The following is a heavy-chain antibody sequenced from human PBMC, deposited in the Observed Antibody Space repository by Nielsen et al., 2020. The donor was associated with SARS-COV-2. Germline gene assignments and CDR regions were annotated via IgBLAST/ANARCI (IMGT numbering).Heavy chain of an antibody. CDR1: GYTFTSYG. CDR3: ARDRSNYYYGSGSEFDP. CDR2: ISAYNGNT. V-gene: IGHV1-18*01. Sequence: ASVKVSCKASGYTFTSYGISWVRQAPGQGLEWMGWISAYNGNTNYAQKLQGRVTMTTDTSTSTAYMELRSLRSDDTAVYYCARDRSNYYYGSGSEFDPWGQGTLVTVSS. J-gene: IGHJ5*02. D-gene: IGHD3-10*01.